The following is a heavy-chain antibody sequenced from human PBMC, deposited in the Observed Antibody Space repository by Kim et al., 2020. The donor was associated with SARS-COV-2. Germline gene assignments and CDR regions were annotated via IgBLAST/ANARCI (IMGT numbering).Heavy chain of an antibody. V-gene: IGHV1-2*02. CDR3: ARARPHDAFDI. CDR2: T. Sequence: TNYAQKFQGRVTMTRDTSISTAYMELSRLRSDDTAVYYCARARPHDAFDIWGQGTMVTVSS. J-gene: IGHJ3*02.